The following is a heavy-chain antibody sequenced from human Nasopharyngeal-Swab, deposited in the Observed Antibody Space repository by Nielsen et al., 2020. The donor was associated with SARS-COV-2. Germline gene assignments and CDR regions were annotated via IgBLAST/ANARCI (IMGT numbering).Heavy chain of an antibody. CDR2: IYSGGST. J-gene: IGHJ4*02. V-gene: IGHV3-53*01. CDR3: ARDQYGDYGDY. D-gene: IGHD4-17*01. Sequence: VRQAPGKGLEWVSVIYSGGSTYYADSVKGRFTISRDNSENTLYLQMNSLRAEDTAVYYCARDQYGDYGDYWGQGTLVTVSS.